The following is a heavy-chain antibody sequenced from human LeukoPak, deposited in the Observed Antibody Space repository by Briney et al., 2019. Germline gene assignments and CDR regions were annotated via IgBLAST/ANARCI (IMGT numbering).Heavy chain of an antibody. CDR3: AKSLSVSGSYFGYNYGIDV. Sequence: GGSLRLSCAASGFSFSTYAMTWVRQAPGKGLEWVSGLSGSGSSTFYADSVKGRFTMSRDSSKNTLSLQMDSLRVEDTALYYRAKSLSVSGSYFGYNYGIDVWGQGNPVTVFS. J-gene: IGHJ6*02. D-gene: IGHD3-10*01. CDR1: GFSFSTYA. CDR2: LSGSGSST. V-gene: IGHV3-23*01.